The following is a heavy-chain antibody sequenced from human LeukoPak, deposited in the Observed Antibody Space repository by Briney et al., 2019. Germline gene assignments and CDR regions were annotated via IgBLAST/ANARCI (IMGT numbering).Heavy chain of an antibody. V-gene: IGHV4-59*01. Sequence: PSETLSLTCTVSGGSISSYYWSWIRQPPGKGQEWIGYIYYSGSTNYNPSLKSRVTISVDTSRNQFSLKLSSVTAADTAVYYCARLGDKGYSSTWYKTVYYFDYWGQGTLVTVSS. D-gene: IGHD6-13*01. CDR1: GGSISSYY. J-gene: IGHJ4*02. CDR3: ARLGDKGYSSTWYKTVYYFDY. CDR2: IYYSGST.